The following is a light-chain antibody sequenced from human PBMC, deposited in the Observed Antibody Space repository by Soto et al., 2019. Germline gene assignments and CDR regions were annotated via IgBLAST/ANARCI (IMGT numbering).Light chain of an antibody. Sequence: QSALTQPPSASGSPGQSVTISCTGTSSDVGGYTYVSWYQQHPGKAPKLMIYEVIKRPPGVPDRFSGSKSGNTASLTVSGLQAEDEADYYCSSYAGSNNYVVFGGGTKLTVL. J-gene: IGLJ2*01. CDR3: SSYAGSNNYVV. V-gene: IGLV2-8*01. CDR1: SSDVGGYTY. CDR2: EVI.